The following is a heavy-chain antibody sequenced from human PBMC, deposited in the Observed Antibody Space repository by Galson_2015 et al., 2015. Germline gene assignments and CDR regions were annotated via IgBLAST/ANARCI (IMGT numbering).Heavy chain of an antibody. D-gene: IGHD6-19*01. V-gene: IGHV6-1*01. J-gene: IGHJ4*02. Sequence: CAISGDSVSSNSAAWNWIRQSPSRGLEWLGRTYYRSKWYKYYAVSVKSRITINVDTSKNQFSLQLNSVTPEDTAMYYCASQGTAVAGVIDYWGQGTLVTVSS. CDR3: ASQGTAVAGVIDY. CDR1: GDSVSSNSAA. CDR2: TYYRSKWYK.